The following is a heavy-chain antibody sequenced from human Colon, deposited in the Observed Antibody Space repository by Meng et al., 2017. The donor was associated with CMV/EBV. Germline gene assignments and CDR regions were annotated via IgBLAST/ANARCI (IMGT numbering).Heavy chain of an antibody. V-gene: IGHV3-9*01. D-gene: IGHD2/OR15-2a*01. CDR2: ISWNSDTI. CDR3: AKDRSISQLFYDFDS. J-gene: IGHJ4*02. CDR1: GFTFDDHV. Sequence: SLKISCVGSGFTFDDHVMHWVRQVPGKGLEWVSGISWNSDTIGYVDSVKGRFTISRDNAKNDLSLEMNSLRPEDTGLYYCAKDRSISQLFYDFDSWGQGTLVTVSS.